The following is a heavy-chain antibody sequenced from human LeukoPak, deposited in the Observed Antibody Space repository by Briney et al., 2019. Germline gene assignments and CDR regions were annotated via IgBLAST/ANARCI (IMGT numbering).Heavy chain of an antibody. CDR3: AKDQGQAVVPRRFDN. CDR2: IYHSGGNT. Sequence: PGGSLRLSCAASGFMFSNFAMSWVRQAPGKGLEWVSTIYHSGGNTYSADSVRGRFTISRDNAKNTLYLQMNSLRAEDTAVYYCAKDQGQAVVPRRFDNWGQGTLVTVSS. V-gene: IGHV3-23*01. CDR1: GFMFSNFA. J-gene: IGHJ4*02. D-gene: IGHD2-2*01.